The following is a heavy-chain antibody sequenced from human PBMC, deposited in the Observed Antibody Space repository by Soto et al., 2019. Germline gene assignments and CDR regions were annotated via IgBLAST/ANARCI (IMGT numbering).Heavy chain of an antibody. V-gene: IGHV3-30*18. CDR2: ISYDGSNK. CDR3: ANLYGAPINYYYYGMDV. J-gene: IGHJ6*02. CDR1: GFKFSNYA. Sequence: GGSLRLSCAASGFKFSNYAMSWVRQAPGKGLEWVAVISYDGSNKYYADSVKGRFTISRDNSKNTLYLQMNSLRAEDTAVYYCANLYGAPINYYYYGMDVWGQGTTVTVSS. D-gene: IGHD4-17*01.